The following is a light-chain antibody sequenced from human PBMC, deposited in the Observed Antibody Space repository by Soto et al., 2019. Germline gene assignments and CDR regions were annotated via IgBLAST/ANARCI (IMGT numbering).Light chain of an antibody. J-gene: IGLJ2*01. CDR1: SSDVGSYNL. V-gene: IGLV2-23*01. CDR2: EGS. CDR3: CSYAGSSTHVV. Sequence: QSALTQPASVSGSPGQSITISCTGTSSDVGSYNLASWYQQHPGKAPKLMIYEGSKRPSGVSNRFSGSKSGNTASLTISGLQAEDEADYYCCSYAGSSTHVVFGGGTKLTVL.